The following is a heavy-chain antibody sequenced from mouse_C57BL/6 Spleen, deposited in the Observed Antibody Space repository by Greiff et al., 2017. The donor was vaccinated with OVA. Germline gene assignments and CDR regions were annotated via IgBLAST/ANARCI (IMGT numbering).Heavy chain of an antibody. CDR2: IYPGDGDT. CDR1: GYAFSSYW. D-gene: IGHD1-1*01. CDR3: AREGAITTVEAYQDFDY. J-gene: IGHJ2*01. Sequence: VQLQQSGAELVKPGASVKISCKASGYAFSSYWMNWVKQRPGKGLEWIGQIYPGDGDTNYNGKFKGKATLTADKSSSTAYMQLSSLTSEDSAVYFCAREGAITTVEAYQDFDYWGQGTTLTVSS. V-gene: IGHV1-80*01.